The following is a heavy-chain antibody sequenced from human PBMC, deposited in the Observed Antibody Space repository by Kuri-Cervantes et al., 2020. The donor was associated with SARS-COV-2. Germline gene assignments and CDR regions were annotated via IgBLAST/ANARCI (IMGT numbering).Heavy chain of an antibody. Sequence: GSLRLSCAVSGGSFSGYSWTWIRQSPGKGLEWIGEINHSGRTNYNPSLKSRVTISLDTSKNQFSLKLSSVTAADTALYYCARGYTDITMIVVVMTGAAHYFDYRSRGTLVTVSS. CDR1: GGSFSGYS. J-gene: IGHJ4*02. CDR3: ARGYTDITMIVVVMTGAAHYFDY. D-gene: IGHD3-22*01. V-gene: IGHV4-34*01. CDR2: INHSGRT.